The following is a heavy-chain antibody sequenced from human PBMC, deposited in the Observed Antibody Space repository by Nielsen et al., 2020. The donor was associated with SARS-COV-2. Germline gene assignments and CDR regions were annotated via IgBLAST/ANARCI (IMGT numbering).Heavy chain of an antibody. Sequence: GESLKISCAASGFTFSSYAMHWVRQAPGKGLEWVAVISYDGSNKYYADSVKGRFTISRDNSKNTLYLQMNSLRAEDTAVYYCAKDRTLPACGGDCYPLNYWGQGTLVTV. CDR2: ISYDGSNK. CDR3: AKDRTLPACGGDCYPLNY. CDR1: GFTFSSYA. J-gene: IGHJ4*02. V-gene: IGHV3-30-3*01. D-gene: IGHD2-21*02.